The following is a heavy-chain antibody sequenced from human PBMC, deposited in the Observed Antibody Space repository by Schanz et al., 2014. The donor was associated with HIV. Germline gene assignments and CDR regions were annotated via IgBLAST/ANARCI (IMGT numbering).Heavy chain of an antibody. CDR1: GGTFRSNA. D-gene: IGHD3-3*01. CDR3: ARDLGGDFWSTQGGLDP. CDR2: FNEMLSKI. J-gene: IGHJ5*02. V-gene: IGHV1-69*01. Sequence: QVQLVQSGAEVKQPGSSVKVSCKASGGTFRSNAITWVRQAPGQGLEWIGHFNEMLSKINSAQKFQGRVSMTADPSTNTAYMELSSLRSEDTAIYYCARDLGGDFWSTQGGLDPWGQGTLVTVSS.